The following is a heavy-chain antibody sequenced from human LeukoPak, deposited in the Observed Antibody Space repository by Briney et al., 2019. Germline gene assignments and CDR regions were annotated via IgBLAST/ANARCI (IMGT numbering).Heavy chain of an antibody. CDR1: SGPISTYY. J-gene: IGHJ5*02. Sequence: SETLSLTCSVSSGPISTYYWSRIRQAPGKGLEWIGFVYYSGNTNYNPSLKSPATILLDTSKNQFSLLLRSVTAADTAVYYCATQPAGPASWFDPWGQGTLVTVSP. D-gene: IGHD6-13*01. CDR2: VYYSGNT. CDR3: ATQPAGPASWFDP. V-gene: IGHV4-59*01.